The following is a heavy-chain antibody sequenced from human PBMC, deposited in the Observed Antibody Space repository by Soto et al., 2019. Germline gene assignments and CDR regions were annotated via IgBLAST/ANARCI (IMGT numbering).Heavy chain of an antibody. Sequence: GGSLRLSCAASGFTFSSYGMHWVRQAPGKGLEWVAVIWYDGSNKYYADSVKGRFTISRDNSKNTLYLQMNSLRAEDTAVYYCAREVECLYYMDVWGKGTTVTVSS. J-gene: IGHJ6*03. V-gene: IGHV3-33*01. CDR3: AREVECLYYMDV. D-gene: IGHD3-3*01. CDR1: GFTFSSYG. CDR2: IWYDGSNK.